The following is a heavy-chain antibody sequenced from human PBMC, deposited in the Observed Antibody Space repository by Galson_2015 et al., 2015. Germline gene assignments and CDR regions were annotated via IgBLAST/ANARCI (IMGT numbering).Heavy chain of an antibody. CDR3: VKVGGGYDILTGAPFYYYYGMDV. Sequence: SLRLSCAASGFTFSSYAMHWVRQAPGKGLEYVSAISSNGGSTYYADSVKGRFTISRDNSKNTLYLQMSSLRAEDTAVYYCVKVGGGYDILTGAPFYYYYGMDVWGQGTTVTVSS. V-gene: IGHV3-64D*08. J-gene: IGHJ6*02. CDR1: GFTFSSYA. CDR2: ISSNGGST. D-gene: IGHD3-9*01.